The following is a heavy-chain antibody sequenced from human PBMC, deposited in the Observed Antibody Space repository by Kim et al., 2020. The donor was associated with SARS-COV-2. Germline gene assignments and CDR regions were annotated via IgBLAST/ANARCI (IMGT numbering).Heavy chain of an antibody. CDR3: ARDSGYDTDYYYYYGMDV. CDR1: GFTFSDYY. D-gene: IGHD5-12*01. CDR2: ISSSGSTI. J-gene: IGHJ6*02. V-gene: IGHV3-11*01. Sequence: GGSLRLSCAASGFTFSDYYMSWIRQAPGKGLEWVSYISSSGSTIYYADSVKGRFTISRDNAKNSLYLQMNSLRAEDTAVYYCARDSGYDTDYYYYYGMDVWGQGTTVTVSS.